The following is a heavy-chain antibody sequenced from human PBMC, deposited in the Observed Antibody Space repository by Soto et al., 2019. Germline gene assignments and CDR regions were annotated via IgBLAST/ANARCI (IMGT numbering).Heavy chain of an antibody. CDR1: GGSFSGYY. CDR3: ARGLAIPPDYYDSSGYYIDFDY. CDR2: INHSGST. J-gene: IGHJ4*02. Sequence: QVQLQQWGAGLLKPSETLSLTCAVYGGSFSGYYWSWIRQPPGKGLEWIGEINHSGSTNYNPSLKSRVTISVDTSKNQFSLKLSSVTAADTAVYYCARGLAIPPDYYDSSGYYIDFDYWGQGTLVTVSS. D-gene: IGHD3-22*01. V-gene: IGHV4-34*01.